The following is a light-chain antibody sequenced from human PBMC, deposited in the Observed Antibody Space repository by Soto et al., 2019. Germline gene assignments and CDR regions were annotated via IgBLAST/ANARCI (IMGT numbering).Light chain of an antibody. Sequence: DPVMTQSPLSLSVAPGQPPSISCKSSQSLLHITGETFLFWYLQKPGQSPQLLIYEVSTRVSGVPERFSGSGSGTDFTLEISRVETDDVGIYYCMQSTQLPPTFGQGTRVEIK. V-gene: IGKV2D-29*02. CDR1: QSLLHITGETF. CDR3: MQSTQLPPT. J-gene: IGKJ5*01. CDR2: EVS.